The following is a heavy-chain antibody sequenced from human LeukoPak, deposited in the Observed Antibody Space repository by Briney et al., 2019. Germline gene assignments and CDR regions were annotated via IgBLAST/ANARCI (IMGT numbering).Heavy chain of an antibody. CDR3: AKDTQELLPPRPDY. CDR1: GFTFSSYA. V-gene: IGHV3-23*01. J-gene: IGHJ4*02. Sequence: PGGSLRLSCAASGFTFSSYAMSWVRQAPGKGLEWVSAISGSGGSTYYADSVKGRFTISRDNSKNTLYLPMNSLRAEDTAVYYCAKDTQELLPPRPDYWGQGTLVTVSS. CDR2: ISGSGGST. D-gene: IGHD1-26*01.